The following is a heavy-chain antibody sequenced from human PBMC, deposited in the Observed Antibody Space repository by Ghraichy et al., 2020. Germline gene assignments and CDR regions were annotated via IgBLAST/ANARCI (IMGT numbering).Heavy chain of an antibody. CDR3: ARDFGFGVLRFLEWSEIRGYGMDV. J-gene: IGHJ6*02. Sequence: ASVKVSCKASGYSFKSYDISWVRQAPGEGLEWMGWINVYNGNTKYAQKFQGRVTMTTDTSTSTAYMELRSLRSDDTAVYYCARDFGFGVLRFLEWSEIRGYGMDVWGQGTTVTLSS. V-gene: IGHV1-18*04. CDR1: GYSFKSYD. D-gene: IGHD3-3*01. CDR2: INVYNGNT.